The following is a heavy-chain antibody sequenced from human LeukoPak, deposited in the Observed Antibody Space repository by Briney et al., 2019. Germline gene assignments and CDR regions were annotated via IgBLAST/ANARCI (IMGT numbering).Heavy chain of an antibody. V-gene: IGHV3-23*01. CDR1: GFTFSSYA. D-gene: IGHD1-26*01. J-gene: IGHJ4*02. CDR2: IRGGGGRT. Sequence: PGGSLRLSCAASGFTFSSYAKSWVRQAPGKGLEWVSAIRGGGGRTYYADSVKGRFTISRDNSKNTIFLQMNTLRADDTAVYFCATDPATVGVTTRDYWGQGTPVTVSS. CDR3: ATDPATVGVTTRDY.